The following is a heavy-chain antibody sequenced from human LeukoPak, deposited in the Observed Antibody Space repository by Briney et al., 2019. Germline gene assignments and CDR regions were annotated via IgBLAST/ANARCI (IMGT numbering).Heavy chain of an antibody. D-gene: IGHD1-1*01. CDR1: GGSFSGYY. CDR2: INHSGST. V-gene: IGHV4-34*01. Sequence: SETLSLTCAVYGGSFSGYYWNWIRQPPGKGLEWIGEINHSGSTNYNPSLKSRVTISVDTSKNQFSLRLSSVTAADTAVYYCARGRASWNDVLGRYYYYCGMDVWGQGTTVTVSS. J-gene: IGHJ6*02. CDR3: ARGRASWNDVLGRYYYYCGMDV.